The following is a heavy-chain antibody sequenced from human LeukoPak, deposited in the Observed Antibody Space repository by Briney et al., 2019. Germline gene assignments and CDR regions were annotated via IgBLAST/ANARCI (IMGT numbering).Heavy chain of an antibody. CDR2: IIPIFGTA. CDR1: GRTFSSYA. J-gene: IGHJ3*02. V-gene: IGHV1-69*06. Sequence: SVKVSCKASGRTFSSYAISWVRQAPGQGLEWMGRIIPIFGTANYAQKFQGRVTITADKSTSTAYMELSSLRSEDTAVYYCASYGDYDAFYIWGQGTMVTVSS. CDR3: ASYGDYDAFYI. D-gene: IGHD4-17*01.